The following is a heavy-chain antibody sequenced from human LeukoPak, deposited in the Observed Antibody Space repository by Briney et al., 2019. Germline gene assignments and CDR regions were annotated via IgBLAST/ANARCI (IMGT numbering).Heavy chain of an antibody. CDR2: IYNGGST. CDR3: ARVGGSRGSGSSFDY. J-gene: IGHJ4*02. CDR1: GFTVSSNY. D-gene: IGHD3-10*01. Sequence: GGSLRLSCAASGFTVSSNYMSWVRQAPGKGLEWVSVIYNGGSTYYADSVKGRFTISRDNSKNTLYLQMNSLRAEDTAVYYCARVGGSRGSGSSFDYWGQGTLVTVSS. V-gene: IGHV3-66*02.